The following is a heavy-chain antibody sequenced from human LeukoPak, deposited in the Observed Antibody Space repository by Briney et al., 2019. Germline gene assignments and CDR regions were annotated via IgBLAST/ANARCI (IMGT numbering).Heavy chain of an antibody. J-gene: IGHJ4*02. Sequence: GGSLRLSCAASGFTFSSYAMSWVRQAPGKGLEWVSYISSSSSTIYYADSVMGRFTISRDNAKNSLYLQMNSLRAEDTAVYYCAKQDPGYYYDSSGLGSLDYWGQGTLVTVSS. CDR2: ISSSSSTI. D-gene: IGHD3-22*01. V-gene: IGHV3-48*01. CDR3: AKQDPGYYYDSSGLGSLDY. CDR1: GFTFSSYA.